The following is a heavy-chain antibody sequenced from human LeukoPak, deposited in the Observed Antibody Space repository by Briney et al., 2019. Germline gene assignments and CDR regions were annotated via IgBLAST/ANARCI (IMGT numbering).Heavy chain of an antibody. CDR2: MNPNSGNM. CDR1: GYTFTTYD. D-gene: IGHD4-23*01. J-gene: IGHJ4*02. V-gene: IGHV1-8*01. Sequence: ASVKVSCKASGYTFTTYDINWVRQATGQGLEWMGWMNPNSGNMGYAQKFQGRVTMTRNTSISTAYMELSSRTSEDTAVYYCARETTVVPYYFDYWGQGTLVTVSS. CDR3: ARETTVVPYYFDY.